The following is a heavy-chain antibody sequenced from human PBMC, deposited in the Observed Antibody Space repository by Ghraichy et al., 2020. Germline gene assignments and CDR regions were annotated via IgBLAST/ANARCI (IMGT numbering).Heavy chain of an antibody. J-gene: IGHJ4*02. CDR1: GFTFSSYS. CDR2: ICSSSSYI. V-gene: IGHV3-21*01. D-gene: IGHD6-19*01. Sequence: GGSLRLSCAASGFTFSSYSMNWVRQAPGKGLEWVSSICSSSSYIYYADSVKGRFTISRDNAKNSLYLQMNSLRAEDTAVYYCARGSYYLRQWPGGYWGQGTLVTVSS. CDR3: ARGSYYLRQWPGGY.